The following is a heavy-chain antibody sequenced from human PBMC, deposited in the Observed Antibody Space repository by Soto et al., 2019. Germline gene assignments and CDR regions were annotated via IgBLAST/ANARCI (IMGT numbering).Heavy chain of an antibody. V-gene: IGHV4-59*08. CDR1: RGSLGSEH. CDR2: IYYSGST. D-gene: IGHD3-10*01. J-gene: IGHJ4*02. CDR3: ARHNYGSGSTYFDY. Sequence: WETVSGSYSGSRGSLGSEHGDRMREAPGKGLEWIGYIYYSGSTNYNPSLKSRVTISVDPSKTQFSLKLNSMTGADTAVYYCARHNYGSGSTYFDYWGQGTLVTVSS.